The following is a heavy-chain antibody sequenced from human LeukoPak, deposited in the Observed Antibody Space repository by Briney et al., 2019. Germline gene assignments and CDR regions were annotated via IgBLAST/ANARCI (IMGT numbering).Heavy chain of an antibody. CDR1: GGTFSSYT. Sequence: SVKVSCKASGGTFSSYTISWVRQAPGQGLEWMGRIIPILGIANYAQKFQGRVTITADKSTSTAYMELSSLRFEDTAVYYCASTLKYSSSSVDYWGQGTLVTVSS. CDR3: ASTLKYSSSSVDY. V-gene: IGHV1-69*02. CDR2: IIPILGIA. D-gene: IGHD6-6*01. J-gene: IGHJ4*02.